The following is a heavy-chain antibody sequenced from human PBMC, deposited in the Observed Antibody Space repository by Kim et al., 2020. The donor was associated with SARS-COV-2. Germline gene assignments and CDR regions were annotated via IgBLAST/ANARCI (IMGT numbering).Heavy chain of an antibody. CDR3: ARHGLGAPLAWYNWNYSNARTFYYYMDV. J-gene: IGHJ6*03. V-gene: IGHV4-39*01. CDR2: IYYSGST. Sequence: SETLSLTCTVSGGSISSSSYYWGWIRQPPGKGLEWIGSIYYSGSTYYNPSLKSRVTISVDTSKNQFSLKLSSVTAADTAVYYCARHGLGAPLAWYNWNYSNARTFYYYMDVWGKGTTVTVSS. CDR1: GGSISSSSYY. D-gene: IGHD1-7*01.